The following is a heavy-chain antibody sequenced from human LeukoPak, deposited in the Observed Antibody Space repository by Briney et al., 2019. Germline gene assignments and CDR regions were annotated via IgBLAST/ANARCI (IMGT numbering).Heavy chain of an antibody. V-gene: IGHV3-53*01. Sequence: GGSLRLSCAASGFTVSSNYMSWVRQAPGKGLEWVSVIYSGGSTYYADSVKGRFTISRDNSKNTLYLQMNSLRAEDTAVYYCARRGYSYGYTHFDYWGQGTLVTVSS. CDR3: ARRGYSYGYTHFDY. D-gene: IGHD5-18*01. CDR2: IYSGGST. CDR1: GFTVSSNY. J-gene: IGHJ4*02.